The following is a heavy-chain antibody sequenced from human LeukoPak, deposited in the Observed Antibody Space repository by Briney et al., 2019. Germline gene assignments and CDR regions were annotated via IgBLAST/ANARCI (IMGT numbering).Heavy chain of an antibody. CDR3: ARAIAAADPSDYYYYYMDV. J-gene: IGHJ6*03. V-gene: IGHV3-48*01. D-gene: IGHD6-13*01. CDR1: GFTFSSYS. Sequence: GGSLRLSCAASGFTFSSYSMNWVRQAPGKGLEWVSYISSSSSTIYYADSVKGRFTISRDNAKNSLYLQMNSLRAEDTAVYYCARAIAAADPSDYYYYYMDVWGKGTTVTVSS. CDR2: ISSSSSTI.